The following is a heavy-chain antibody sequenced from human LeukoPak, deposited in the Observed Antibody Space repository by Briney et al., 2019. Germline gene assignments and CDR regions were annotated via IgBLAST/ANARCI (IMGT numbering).Heavy chain of an antibody. V-gene: IGHV3-30*02. D-gene: IGHD2-15*01. CDR2: IRYDGSNK. J-gene: IGHJ4*02. CDR1: GFTFSSYG. CDR3: ARDLYCSGGSCYHGDY. Sequence: GGSLRLSCAASGFTFSSYGMHWVRQAPGKGLEWVAFIRYDGSNKYYADSVKGRFTISRDNSKNTLYLQMNSLRAEDTAVYYCARDLYCSGGSCYHGDYWGQGTLVTVSS.